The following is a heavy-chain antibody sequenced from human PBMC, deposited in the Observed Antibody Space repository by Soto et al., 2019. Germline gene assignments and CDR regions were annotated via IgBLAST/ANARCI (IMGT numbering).Heavy chain of an antibody. CDR1: GGSVSSGSYY. Sequence: SETLSLTCTVSGGSVSSGSYYWSWIRQPPGKGLEWIGYIYYSGSTNYNPSLKSRVTISVDTSKNQFSLKLSSVTAADTAVYYCARGGDCSSTSCYHNWFDPWGQGTLVTVSS. CDR2: IYYSGST. D-gene: IGHD2-2*01. CDR3: ARGGDCSSTSCYHNWFDP. V-gene: IGHV4-61*01. J-gene: IGHJ5*02.